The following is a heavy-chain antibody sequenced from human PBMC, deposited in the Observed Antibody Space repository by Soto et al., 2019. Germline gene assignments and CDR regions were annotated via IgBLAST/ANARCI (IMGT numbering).Heavy chain of an antibody. D-gene: IGHD5-18*01. J-gene: IGHJ3*02. Sequence: GGSLRLSCAASGFTISSNYMSWVRQAPGKGLEWVSVIYSGGSTYYADSVKGRFTISRDNSKNTLYLQMNSLRAEDTAVYYCARAGYSYGTGAFDIWGQGTMVTVSS. CDR3: ARAGYSYGTGAFDI. V-gene: IGHV3-66*01. CDR2: IYSGGST. CDR1: GFTISSNY.